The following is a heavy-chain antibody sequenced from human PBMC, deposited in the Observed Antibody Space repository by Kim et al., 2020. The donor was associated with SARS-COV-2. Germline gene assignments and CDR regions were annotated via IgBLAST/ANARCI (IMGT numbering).Heavy chain of an antibody. V-gene: IGHV1-18*01. CDR1: GYSFTSYG. CDR3: ARVVSGYGIFDY. J-gene: IGHJ4*02. CDR2: ISAYNGNT. Sequence: ASVKVSCKASGYSFTSYGISWVRQAPGQGLEWMGWISAYNGNTNYAQKLQGRVTMTTDTSTSTAYMELRSLRSDDTAVYYCARVVSGYGIFDYWGQGTLVTVSS. D-gene: IGHD5-12*01.